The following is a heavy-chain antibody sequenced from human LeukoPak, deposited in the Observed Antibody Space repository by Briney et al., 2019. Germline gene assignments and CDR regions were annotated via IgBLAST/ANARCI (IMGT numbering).Heavy chain of an antibody. D-gene: IGHD3-10*01. V-gene: IGHV3-23*01. Sequence: GGSLRLSCAASGFTFSSYAMSWVRQAPGKGLEWVSVISGSGDTTYYADSVKGRFTISRDNSKNTLYLQMNSLRVEDTAIFYCAKAPGYYYGSGSYGPTFDYWGQGTLVTVSS. J-gene: IGHJ4*02. CDR3: AKAPGYYYGSGSYGPTFDY. CDR1: GFTFSSYA. CDR2: ISGSGDTT.